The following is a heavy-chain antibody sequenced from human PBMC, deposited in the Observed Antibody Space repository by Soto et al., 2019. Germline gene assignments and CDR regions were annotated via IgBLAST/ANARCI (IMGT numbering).Heavy chain of an antibody. CDR3: AHSIVATITSSDNWFDP. D-gene: IGHD5-12*01. V-gene: IGHV2-5*01. CDR1: GFSLSTSGVG. CDR2: IYWNDDK. Sequence: SGPTLVNPTQTLTPTCTFSGFSLSTSGVGVGWIRQPPGKALEWLALIYWNDDKRYSPSLTSRLTITKDTSKNQVVLTMTNMDPVQTATYYFAHSIVATITSSDNWFDPWGQGTLVTVSS. J-gene: IGHJ5*02.